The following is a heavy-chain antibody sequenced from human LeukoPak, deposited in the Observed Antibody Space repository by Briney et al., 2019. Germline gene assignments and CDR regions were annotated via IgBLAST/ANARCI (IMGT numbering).Heavy chain of an antibody. Sequence: PSQTLSLTCTVSGGSISNGGYYWSWIRQHPGKGLEWMGYIYYSGSTYYNPSLKSRVTISVDTSKNQFSLKLSSVTAADTAVYYCAREDGYYGSGSYNYYYYGMDVWGKGTTVTVSS. V-gene: IGHV4-31*03. J-gene: IGHJ6*04. D-gene: IGHD3-10*01. CDR1: GGSISNGGYY. CDR3: AREDGYYGSGSYNYYYYGMDV. CDR2: IYYSGST.